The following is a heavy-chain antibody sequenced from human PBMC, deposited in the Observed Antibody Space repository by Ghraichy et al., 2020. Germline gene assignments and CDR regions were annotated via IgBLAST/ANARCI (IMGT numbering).Heavy chain of an antibody. CDR2: IKTRSSGGTT. CDR3: TTLSMTVTHGGDY. D-gene: IGHD4-17*01. J-gene: IGHJ4*02. V-gene: IGHV3-15*01. CDR1: GLIFSDAW. Sequence: TLSLTCAASGLIFSDAWMSWVRQAPGRGLEWVGRIKTRSSGGTTDYAAPVKGRFTISRDDYEKTLYLQMNGLKTDDTGVYYCTTLSMTVTHGGDYWGRGTLVTVSS.